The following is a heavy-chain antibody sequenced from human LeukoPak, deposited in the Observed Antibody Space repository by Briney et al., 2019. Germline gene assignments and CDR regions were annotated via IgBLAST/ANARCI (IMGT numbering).Heavy chain of an antibody. CDR1: GFTFSRSA. Sequence: GGSLRLSCAASGFTFSRSAMTWVHQGPGTGLEFVASIIYSGGATYYADSVKGRFTISRDNSKNTLYLQMNSLRAEDAALYYCAKDGLYYDGSEHVYYFDSWGQGTLVTVSS. J-gene: IGHJ4*02. D-gene: IGHD3-22*01. CDR2: IIYSGGAT. CDR3: AKDGLYYDGSEHVYYFDS. V-gene: IGHV3-23*01.